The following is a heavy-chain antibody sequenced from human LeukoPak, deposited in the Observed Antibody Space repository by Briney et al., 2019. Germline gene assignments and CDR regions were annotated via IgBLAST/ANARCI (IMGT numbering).Heavy chain of an antibody. Sequence: GGSLRLSCAASGFTFSSYAMHWVRQAPGKGLEWVAVISYDGSNKYYADSVKGRFTISRDNSKNTLYLQMNSLRAEDTAVYYCARGPNYYDYYFDYWGQGTLVTVSS. CDR1: GFTFSSYA. D-gene: IGHD3-22*01. J-gene: IGHJ4*02. CDR2: ISYDGSNK. CDR3: ARGPNYYDYYFDY. V-gene: IGHV3-30*04.